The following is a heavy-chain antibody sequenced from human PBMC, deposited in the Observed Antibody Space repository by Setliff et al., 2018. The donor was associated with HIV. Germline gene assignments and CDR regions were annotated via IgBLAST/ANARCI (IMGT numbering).Heavy chain of an antibody. CDR1: GYSINSSHF. Sequence: PSETLSLTCTVSGYSINSSHFWGWIRQPPGKGLEWVGSIYHSGNTHYNPSLKSRVTISVDTSKNQFSLKLTSVTAADTAMYYCAAFLVSPVTTQDYWGQGTPVTVSS. J-gene: IGHJ4*02. CDR3: AAFLVSPVTTQDY. D-gene: IGHD4-17*01. CDR2: IYHSGNT. V-gene: IGHV4-38-2*02.